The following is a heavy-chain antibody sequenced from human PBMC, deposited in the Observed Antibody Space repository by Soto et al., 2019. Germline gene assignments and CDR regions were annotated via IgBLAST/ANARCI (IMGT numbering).Heavy chain of an antibody. J-gene: IGHJ4*02. D-gene: IGHD6-13*01. Sequence: ASVKVSCKASGYTFTGYYMHWVRQAPGQGLEWMGWINPNSGGTNYAQKFQGWVTMTRDTSISTAYMDLSRLRSGDTAVYYCARSYSSSWTYYFDYWGQGTLVTVSS. CDR2: INPNSGGT. V-gene: IGHV1-2*04. CDR3: ARSYSSSWTYYFDY. CDR1: GYTFTGYY.